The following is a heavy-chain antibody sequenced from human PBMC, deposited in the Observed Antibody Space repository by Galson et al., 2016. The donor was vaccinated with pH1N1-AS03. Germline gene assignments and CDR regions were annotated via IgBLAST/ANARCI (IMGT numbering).Heavy chain of an antibody. J-gene: IGHJ4*02. V-gene: IGHV1-2*04. D-gene: IGHD1-20*01. CDR1: GYTFTAYY. Sequence: SVKVSCKASGYTFTAYYIHWVRQAPGQGLEWVGCINSNTGDTGYAQKFECLVTMTRDTSISTVYMELSRLRPDDSAEYYCAREMLTVTKSFDSWGQGTLVTVAS. CDR3: AREMLTVTKSFDS. CDR2: INSNTGDT.